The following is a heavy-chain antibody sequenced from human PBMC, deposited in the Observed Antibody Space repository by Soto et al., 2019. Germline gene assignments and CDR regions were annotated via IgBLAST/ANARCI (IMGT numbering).Heavy chain of an antibody. J-gene: IGHJ5*02. D-gene: IGHD6-13*01. CDR2: IFYSGSA. CDR1: GGSISSENYY. V-gene: IGHV4-39*01. CDR3: ARRIAAAGTHNWFAP. Sequence: SETLSLTCIVSGGSISSENYYWAWIRQPPGKGLEWIGSIFYSGSAYYNPSLKSRVTMSVDVSKNQFFLNLKSVTAADTAKYYCARRIAAAGTHNWFAPWGEGTLVTVSS.